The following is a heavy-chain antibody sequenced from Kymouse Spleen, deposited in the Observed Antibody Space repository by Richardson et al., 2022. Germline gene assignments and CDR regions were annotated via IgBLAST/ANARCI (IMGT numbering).Heavy chain of an antibody. CDR1: GFTFDDYA. V-gene: IGHV3-9*01. D-gene: IGHD1-1*01. Sequence: EVQLVESGGGLVQPGRSLRLSCAASGFTFDDYAMHWVRQAPGKGLEWVSGISWNSGSIGYADSVKGRFTISRDNAKNSLYLQMNSLRAEDTALYYCAKDIGTTGTTHYYYYGMDVWGQGTTVTVSS. J-gene: IGHJ6*02. CDR2: ISWNSGSI. CDR3: AKDIGTTGTTHYYYYGMDV.